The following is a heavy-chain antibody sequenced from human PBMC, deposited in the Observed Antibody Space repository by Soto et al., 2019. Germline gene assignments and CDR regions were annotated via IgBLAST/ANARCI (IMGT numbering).Heavy chain of an antibody. J-gene: IGHJ4*02. D-gene: IGHD1-26*01. CDR1: GFTFSSYA. CDR3: ARGVGATPLTHFDY. CDR2: ISYDGSNK. V-gene: IGHV3-30-3*01. Sequence: GGSLRLSCAASGFTFSSYALHWVRQAPGKGLEWVAVISYDGSNKYYADSVKGRFTISRDNSKNTLYLQMNSLRAEDTAVYYCARGVGATPLTHFDYWGQGTLVTVSS.